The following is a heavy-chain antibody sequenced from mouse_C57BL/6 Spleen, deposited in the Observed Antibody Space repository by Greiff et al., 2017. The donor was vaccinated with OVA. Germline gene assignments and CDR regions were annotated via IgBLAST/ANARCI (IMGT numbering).Heavy chain of an antibody. V-gene: IGHV5-4*03. CDR1: GFTFSSYA. CDR3: ARGTTVHFDY. Sequence: EVKLVESGGGLVKPGGSLKLSCAASGFTFSSYAMSWVRQTPEKRLEWVATISDGGSYTYYPDNVKGRFTISRDNAKNNLYLQMSHLKSEDTAMYYCARGTTVHFDYWGQGTTLTVSS. J-gene: IGHJ2*01. D-gene: IGHD1-1*01. CDR2: ISDGGSYT.